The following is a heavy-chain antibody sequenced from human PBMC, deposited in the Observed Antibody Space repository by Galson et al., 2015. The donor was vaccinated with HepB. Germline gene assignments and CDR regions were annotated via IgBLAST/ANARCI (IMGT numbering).Heavy chain of an antibody. J-gene: IGHJ3*02. D-gene: IGHD1-26*01. CDR2: ISSSSSYI. Sequence: SLRLSCAASGFTFSSYSMNWVRQAPGKGLEWVSSISSSSSYIYYADSVKGRFTISRDNAKNSLYLQMNSLRAEDTAVYYCARGLAEGATAGSDAFDIWGQGTMVTVSS. CDR3: ARGLAEGATAGSDAFDI. V-gene: IGHV3-21*01. CDR1: GFTFSSYS.